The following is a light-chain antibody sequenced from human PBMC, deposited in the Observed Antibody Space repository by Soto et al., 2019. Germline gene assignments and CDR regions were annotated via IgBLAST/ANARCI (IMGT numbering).Light chain of an antibody. CDR1: SSDVGSYIY. Sequence: QSALTQPPSASGSPGQSVTISCTGISSDVGSYIYVSWYQQHPGKAPKLMIYEVSKRPPGVPDRFSGFMSGKTASLTVSGKQDEGEADNYRSSNESRNTLVFGGGT. J-gene: IGLJ2*01. CDR3: SSNESRNTLV. CDR2: EVS. V-gene: IGLV2-8*01.